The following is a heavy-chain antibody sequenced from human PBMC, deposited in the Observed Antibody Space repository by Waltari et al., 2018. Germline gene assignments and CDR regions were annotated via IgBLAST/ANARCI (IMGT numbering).Heavy chain of an antibody. CDR2: TSHDGANK. D-gene: IGHD6-19*01. V-gene: IGHV3-30-3*01. Sequence: QVQLVESGGGVVRPGGSLRLPCTGPGFTFSPYTMHWVRQAPGKGLEWVAITSHDGANKYYAGSVVGRFTISRDNSKNTVYLQMNSLRVEDTAVYYCARDLGSGWYYFDSWGQGTLVTVSS. J-gene: IGHJ4*02. CDR3: ARDLGSGWYYFDS. CDR1: GFTFSPYT.